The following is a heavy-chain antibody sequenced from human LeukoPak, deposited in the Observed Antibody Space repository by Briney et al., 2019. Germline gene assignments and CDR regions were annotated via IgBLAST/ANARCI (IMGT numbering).Heavy chain of an antibody. Sequence: SETLSLTCTVSGASISFYYWSWIRQPPGKGLEWIGYIYYSGSTNYNPSLKSRVTMSIDTSKNHFSLNLNSVTAADTAVYYCALDSSGWSDDSFDIWGQGTMVTVSS. CDR2: IYYSGST. V-gene: IGHV4-59*01. CDR3: ALDSSGWSDDSFDI. J-gene: IGHJ3*02. CDR1: GASISFYY. D-gene: IGHD6-13*01.